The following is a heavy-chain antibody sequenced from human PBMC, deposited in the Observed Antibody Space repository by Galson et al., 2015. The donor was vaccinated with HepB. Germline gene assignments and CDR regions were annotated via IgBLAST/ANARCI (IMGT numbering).Heavy chain of an antibody. CDR3: ATGRGYSGGWYRRTTFDY. Sequence: SVKVSCKVSGYTLTELSMHWVRQAPGKGLEWMGGFDPEDGETIYAQKFRDRVTMTEDTSTDTAYMELSSLRSEDTAVYYCATGRGYSGGWYRRTTFDYWGQGTLVTVSS. D-gene: IGHD6-19*01. CDR2: FDPEDGET. V-gene: IGHV1-24*01. CDR1: GYTLTELS. J-gene: IGHJ4*02.